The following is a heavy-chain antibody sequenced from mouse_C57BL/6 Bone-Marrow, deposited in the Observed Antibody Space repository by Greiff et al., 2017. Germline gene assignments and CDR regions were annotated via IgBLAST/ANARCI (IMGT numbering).Heavy chain of an antibody. CDR3: ASDGSSLEGFAY. J-gene: IGHJ3*01. V-gene: IGHV2-6*01. Sequence: QVQLQQSGPGLVAPSQSLSITCTVSGFSLTSYGVDWVRQSPGKGLEWLGVIWGVGSTNYNSALKSRLSISKDNSKSQVFLKMNSLQTDDTAMYYCASDGSSLEGFAYWGQGTLVTVSA. CDR2: IWGVGST. D-gene: IGHD1-1*01. CDR1: GFSLTSYG.